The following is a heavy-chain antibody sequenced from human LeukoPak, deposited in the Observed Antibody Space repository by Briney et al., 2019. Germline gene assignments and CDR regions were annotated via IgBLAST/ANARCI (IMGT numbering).Heavy chain of an antibody. J-gene: IGHJ4*02. D-gene: IGHD3-9*01. CDR3: AKDDYDILTGYSSFDY. CDR2: ISYDGTNE. Sequence: GGSLRLSCAASGFAFGSYAMHWVRQAPGKGLEWVALISYDGTNEYYADSVKGRFTISRDNSKNTLYLQMNSLRAEDTAVYYCAKDDYDILTGYSSFDYWGQGTLVTVSS. CDR1: GFAFGSYA. V-gene: IGHV3-30-3*01.